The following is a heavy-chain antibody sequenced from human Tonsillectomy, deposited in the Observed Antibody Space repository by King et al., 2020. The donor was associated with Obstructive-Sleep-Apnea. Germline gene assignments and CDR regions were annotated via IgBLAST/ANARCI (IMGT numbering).Heavy chain of an antibody. CDR1: GGSISSISYY. D-gene: IGHD4-23*01. J-gene: IGHJ4*02. CDR2: IYYSGST. Sequence: QLQESGPGLVKPSETLSLTCTVSGGSISSISYYWGWIRQPPGKGLEWIGSIYYSGSTYYNLPLKRRVTISVDTSKNQFSLKLSSSTAADTAVYYCARDDYGGNGFDCWGQGTLVTVSS. V-gene: IGHV4-39*07. CDR3: ARDDYGGNGFDC.